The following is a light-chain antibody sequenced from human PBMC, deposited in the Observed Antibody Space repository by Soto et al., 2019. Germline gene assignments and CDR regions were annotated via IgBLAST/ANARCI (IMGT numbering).Light chain of an antibody. V-gene: IGLV2-11*01. Sequence: QSVLTQPRSVSGSPGQSVTISCTGTSSDVGGYNYVSWYQQHPGKAPKLMIYDVSKLHSGVPDRFSGSKSGNTASLTISGLQAEGEAEYYFCSYAGSFVVFGRGTKLNRP. CDR2: DVS. CDR1: SSDVGGYNY. CDR3: CSYAGSFVV. J-gene: IGLJ2*01.